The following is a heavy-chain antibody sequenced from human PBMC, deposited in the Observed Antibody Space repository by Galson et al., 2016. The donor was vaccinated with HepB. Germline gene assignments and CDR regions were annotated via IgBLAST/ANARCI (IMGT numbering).Heavy chain of an antibody. CDR1: GGTFSSYG. CDR2: IIPIFDTA. D-gene: IGHD6-25*01. J-gene: IGHJ6*03. V-gene: IGHV1-69*13. Sequence: SVKVSCKASGGTFSSYGISWVRQAPGQGLEWMGGIIPIFDTANYAQKFQGRVTITADESTSTAYMELGSLTSEDTAVYYCARASGAAMYGHYHYYYMDVWGKGTTVTVSS. CDR3: ARASGAAMYGHYHYYYMDV.